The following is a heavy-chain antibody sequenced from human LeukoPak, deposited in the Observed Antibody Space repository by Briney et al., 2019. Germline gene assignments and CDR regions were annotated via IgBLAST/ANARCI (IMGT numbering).Heavy chain of an antibody. D-gene: IGHD3-10*01. Sequence: PGGSLRHSCVASGFTFTGYEMNWVRQAPGKGLEWVSSISSTGSTMYYADSVKGRFTISRDNAKNSLYLQMNSLRAEDTAIYYCARAAYMVRGVIITPPFDYWGQGTLVTVSS. CDR3: ARAAYMVRGVIITPPFDY. V-gene: IGHV3-48*03. CDR2: ISSTGSTM. CDR1: GFTFTGYE. J-gene: IGHJ4*02.